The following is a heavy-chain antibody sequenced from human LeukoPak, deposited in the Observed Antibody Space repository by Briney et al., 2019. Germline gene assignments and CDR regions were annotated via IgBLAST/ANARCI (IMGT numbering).Heavy chain of an antibody. CDR2: ISGSDDNT. J-gene: IGHJ4*02. V-gene: IGHV3-23*01. CDR3: AKDSHPPRSGMAFYFDY. CDR1: GFTFSSYA. D-gene: IGHD6-19*01. Sequence: GGSLRLSCSASGFTFSSYAMSWVRQAPGKDLEWVSVISGSDDNTFYADSVRGRFAISRDNSKNTLYLQMSSLRAEDTAVYYCAKDSHPPRSGMAFYFDYWGQGTLVTVSS.